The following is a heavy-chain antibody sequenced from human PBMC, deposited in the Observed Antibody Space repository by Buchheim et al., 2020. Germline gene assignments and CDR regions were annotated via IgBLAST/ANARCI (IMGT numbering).Heavy chain of an antibody. Sequence: QEQLVESGGGVVQPGRSLRLSCAASGSSFGSYGMHWVRQAPGKGLEWVAVISYDGGKNYYVDSVKGRFTISRDNSRNTLYLEMNSLGAEDTAVYYCAKGGLEQRCERGSLFYYFYYGMDVWGQGTT. CDR3: AKGGLEQRCERGSLFYYFYYGMDV. V-gene: IGHV3-30*18. J-gene: IGHJ6*01. CDR1: GSSFGSYG. CDR2: ISYDGGKN. D-gene: IGHD1/OR15-1a*01.